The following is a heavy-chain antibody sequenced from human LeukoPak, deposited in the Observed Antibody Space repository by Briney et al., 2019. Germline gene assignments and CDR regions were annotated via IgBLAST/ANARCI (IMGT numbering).Heavy chain of an antibody. Sequence: PGGSLRLSCAASGFTFSSNWMHWVRQVPGKGLVWVSRINPDGRSTTYADSVKGRFTISRDNAKNTLYLEMNSLSAEDTAVYYCGRGKRGAGYSIDCWGQATLVTVSS. J-gene: IGHJ4*02. CDR2: INPDGRST. V-gene: IGHV3-74*01. CDR1: GFTFSSNW. D-gene: IGHD3-9*01. CDR3: GRGKRGAGYSIDC.